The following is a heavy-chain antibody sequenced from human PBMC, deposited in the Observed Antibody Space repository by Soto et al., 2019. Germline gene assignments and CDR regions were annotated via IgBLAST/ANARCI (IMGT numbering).Heavy chain of an antibody. V-gene: IGHV4-34*01. CDR2: INDRGSI. CDR1: GGSFSGYY. D-gene: IGHD3-9*01. J-gene: IGHJ2*01. CDR3: ARESNDILTGPPWVWYFDL. Sequence: QVQLQPWGAGPLRPLETLSLTCGVSGGSFSGYYWAWIHQSPGKGLEWIGEINDRGSINYNPSLKSRVRISVDTSKNHYSLNLRSVTAADTAVYYCARESNDILTGPPWVWYFDLWGRGTLVTVSS.